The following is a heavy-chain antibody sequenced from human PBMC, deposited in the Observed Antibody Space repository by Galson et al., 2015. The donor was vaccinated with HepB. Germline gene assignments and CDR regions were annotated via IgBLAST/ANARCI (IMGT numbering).Heavy chain of an antibody. D-gene: IGHD3-16*01. J-gene: IGHJ3*02. V-gene: IGHV3-53*01. CDR3: ARVSSPPWANDAFDI. Sequence: SLRLSCAASGFTVSSNYMSWVRQAPGKGLEWVSVIYSGGSTYYADSVKGRFTISRVNSKNTLYLQMNSLRAEDTAVYYCARVSSPPWANDAFDIWGQGTLVTVSS. CDR2: IYSGGST. CDR1: GFTVSSNY.